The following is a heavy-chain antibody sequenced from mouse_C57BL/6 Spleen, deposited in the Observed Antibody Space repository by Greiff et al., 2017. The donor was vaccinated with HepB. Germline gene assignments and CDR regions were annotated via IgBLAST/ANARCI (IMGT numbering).Heavy chain of an antibody. J-gene: IGHJ3*01. D-gene: IGHD2-4*01. V-gene: IGHV5-6*01. CDR3: ARHHYDYDDAWFAY. CDR1: GSTFSSYG. Sequence: DVQLVESGGDLVKPGGSLKLPCAASGSTFSSYGMSWVRQTPDKRLEWVATISSGGSYTYYPDSVKGRFTISRDNAKNTLYLQMSSLKSEDTAMYYCARHHYDYDDAWFAYWGQGTLVTVSA. CDR2: ISSGGSYT.